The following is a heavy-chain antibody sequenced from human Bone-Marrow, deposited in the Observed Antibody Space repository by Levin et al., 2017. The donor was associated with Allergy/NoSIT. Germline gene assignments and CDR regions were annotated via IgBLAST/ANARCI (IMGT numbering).Heavy chain of an antibody. V-gene: IGHV1-69*13. J-gene: IGHJ6*02. CDR2: IIPIFGTA. D-gene: IGHD2-15*01. CDR1: GGTFSSYA. CDR3: ARDCKGRMCYYYGMDV. Sequence: EASLKVSCKASGGTFSSYAISWVRQAPGQGLEWMGGIIPIFGTANYAQKFQGRVTITADESTSTAYMELSSLRSEDTAVYYCARDCKGRMCYYYGMDVWGQGTTVTVSS.